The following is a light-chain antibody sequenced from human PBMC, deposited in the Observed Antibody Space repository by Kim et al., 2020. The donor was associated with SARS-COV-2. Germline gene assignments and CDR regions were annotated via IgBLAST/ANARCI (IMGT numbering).Light chain of an antibody. V-gene: IGKV1-5*01. CDR2: DAS. CDR3: KEYAGYTRR. Sequence: DIQMTQYPSTLSASIGYRVILTCRASQSFDTWLAWYQQKPGKAPKHLIYDASTLESGVPSRFSGRGSGTEFTLTISRLQPDDFATYYCKEYAGYTRRCGQGSKGDIK. CDR1: QSFDTW. J-gene: IGKJ1*01.